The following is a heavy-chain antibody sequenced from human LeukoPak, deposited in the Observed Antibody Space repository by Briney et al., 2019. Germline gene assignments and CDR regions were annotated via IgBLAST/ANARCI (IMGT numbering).Heavy chain of an antibody. CDR1: GFTFRSYA. CDR2: ISSSGGST. CDR3: AKPNSGYTAFHI. V-gene: IGHV3-23*01. J-gene: IGHJ3*02. D-gene: IGHD3-22*01. Sequence: GGSLRLSCATSGFTFRSYAMSWVRQAPGKGLEWVSAISSSGGSTYDADSVKGRFTISRDNSKNTLFLQMNSLRAEDTAVYYCAKPNSGYTAFHIWGQGTMVTVSS.